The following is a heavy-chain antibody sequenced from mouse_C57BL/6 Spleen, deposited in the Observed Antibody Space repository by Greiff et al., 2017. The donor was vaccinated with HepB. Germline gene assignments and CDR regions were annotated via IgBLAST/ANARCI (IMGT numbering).Heavy chain of an antibody. V-gene: IGHV1-55*01. Sequence: QVQLQQSGAELVKPGASVKMSCKASGYTFTSYWITWVKQRPGQGLEWIGDIYPGSGSTNYNEKFKSKATLTVDTSSSTAYMQLSSLTSEDSAVYYCARSGIMVTMWDYAMDYWGQGTSVTVSS. CDR2: IYPGSGST. CDR3: ARSGIMVTMWDYAMDY. J-gene: IGHJ4*01. D-gene: IGHD2-2*01. CDR1: GYTFTSYW.